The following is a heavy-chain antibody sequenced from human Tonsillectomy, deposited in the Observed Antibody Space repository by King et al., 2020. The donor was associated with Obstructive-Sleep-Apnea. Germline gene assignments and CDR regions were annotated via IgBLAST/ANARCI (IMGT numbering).Heavy chain of an antibody. Sequence: LQLQESGPGLVKPSETLSLTCTVSGASTSSTSYCWGWIRQPPGKGLEWIGNIDYSGSTNYNPSLKNRITISVDTSKNQLSLRLSSVTAADTAVYFCTRMVTAAYYYYSVDVWGQGTTVTVSS. D-gene: IGHD2-8*01. V-gene: IGHV4-39*07. CDR3: TRMVTAAYYYYSVDV. CDR2: IDYSGST. CDR1: GASTSSTSYC. J-gene: IGHJ6*02.